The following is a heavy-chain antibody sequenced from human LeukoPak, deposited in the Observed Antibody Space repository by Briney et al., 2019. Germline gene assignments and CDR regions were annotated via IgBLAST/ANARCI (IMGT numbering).Heavy chain of an antibody. CDR2: ISSKAYGGTT. CDR3: TRAFQQLTVFDS. V-gene: IGHV3-49*04. Sequence: GGSLRLSCTASGFTFGDYAMSWVRQPPGKGLEWVSFISSKAYGGTTDYAASVKGRFTISRDDSKSIAYLQMNSLKTEDTAVYYCTRAFQQLTVFDSWGQGTLVTVSS. D-gene: IGHD6-13*01. CDR1: GFTFGDYA. J-gene: IGHJ4*02.